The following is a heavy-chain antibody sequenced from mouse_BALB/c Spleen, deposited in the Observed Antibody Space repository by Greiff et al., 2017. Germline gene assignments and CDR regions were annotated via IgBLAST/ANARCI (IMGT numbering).Heavy chain of an antibody. CDR2: ISYDGSN. D-gene: IGHD2-1*01. CDR1: GYSITSGYY. CDR3: ASNYVFDY. V-gene: IGHV3-6*02. J-gene: IGHJ2*01. Sequence: EVKLMESGPGLVKPSQSLSLTCSVTGYSITSGYYWNWIRQFPGNKLEWMGYISYDGSNNYNPSLKNRISITRDTSKNQFFLKLNSVTTEDTATYYCASNYVFDYWGQGTTLTVSS.